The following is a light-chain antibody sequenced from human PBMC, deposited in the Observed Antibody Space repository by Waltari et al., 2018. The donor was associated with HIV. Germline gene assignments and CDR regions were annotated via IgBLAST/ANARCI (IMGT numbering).Light chain of an antibody. Sequence: QSVLTQPPSVSAAPGQKVTISCSGSSSNIGSFYVSWYQQFPGTAPKLLIYDKNERPSGMPDRFSGSKSGTSATLGITGLQTGDEADYYCGTWDGSLSAAVFGGGTQLTVL. CDR1: SSNIGSFY. J-gene: IGLJ7*01. V-gene: IGLV1-51*01. CDR3: GTWDGSLSAAV. CDR2: DKN.